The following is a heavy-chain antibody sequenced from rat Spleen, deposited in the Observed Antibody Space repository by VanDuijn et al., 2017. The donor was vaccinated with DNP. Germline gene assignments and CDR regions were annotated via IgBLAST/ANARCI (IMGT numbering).Heavy chain of an antibody. V-gene: IGHV2-47*01. J-gene: IGHJ4*01. Sequence: QVQLKESGPGLVQPSQTLSLTCTVSGFSLTSYSVRWVRQPSGKGPEWLGKIWYDGDTAYNSGLKSRLSISRDTSKSQVFLKMNSVQTEDTAMYFCARALATVAPTGAMDAWGQGTSVTVSS. CDR3: ARALATVAPTGAMDA. CDR1: GFSLTSYS. CDR2: IWYDGDT. D-gene: IGHD3-1*01.